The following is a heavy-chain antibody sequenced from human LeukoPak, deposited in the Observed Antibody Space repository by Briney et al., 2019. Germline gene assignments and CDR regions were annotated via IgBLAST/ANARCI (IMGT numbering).Heavy chain of an antibody. CDR3: ASETTVVTPGYFDY. CDR1: GFTFSSFV. D-gene: IGHD4-23*01. Sequence: PGGSLRLSCAASGFTFSSFVMSWVGQAPGKGLEWVSAISGSGGSTYYADSVQGRFTVSRDNAGKSLFLQMNSLRGEDTALYYCASETTVVTPGYFDYWGQGTPVTVSS. J-gene: IGHJ4*02. V-gene: IGHV3-23*01. CDR2: ISGSGGST.